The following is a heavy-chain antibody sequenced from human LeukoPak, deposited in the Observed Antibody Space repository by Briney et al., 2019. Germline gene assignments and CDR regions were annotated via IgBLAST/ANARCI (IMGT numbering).Heavy chain of an antibody. CDR1: GFTFSRYA. CDR3: AKPLGYSYGVDAFDV. J-gene: IGHJ3*01. CDR2: ISGSGDT. D-gene: IGHD5-18*01. Sequence: GGSLILSCASSGFTFSRYAMSWVRPAPGTGLEWVSGISGSGDTYNADSVKGRFSIPRDNSKNALHLQMNSLRAEDTAVYYCAKPLGYSYGVDAFDVWGQGTMVTVSS. V-gene: IGHV3-23*01.